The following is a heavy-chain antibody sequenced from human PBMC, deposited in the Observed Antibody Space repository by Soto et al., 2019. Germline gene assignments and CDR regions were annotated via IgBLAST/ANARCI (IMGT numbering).Heavy chain of an antibody. D-gene: IGHD3-22*01. CDR1: GGTFSSYA. J-gene: IGHJ3*02. V-gene: IGHV1-69*13. CDR2: IIPIFGTA. Sequence: GXSVKVSCKASGGTFSSYAISWVRQAPGQGLEWVGGIIPIFGTANYAQKFQGRVTITADESTSTAYMELSSLRSEDTAVYYCARQFPYYYDSSGYYLPLGAFDIWGQGTMVTVSS. CDR3: ARQFPYYYDSSGYYLPLGAFDI.